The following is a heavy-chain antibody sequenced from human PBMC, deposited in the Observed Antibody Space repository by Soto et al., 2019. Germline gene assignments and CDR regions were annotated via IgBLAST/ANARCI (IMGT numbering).Heavy chain of an antibody. Sequence: GGSLRPSCADSVVTFSIYAMSWVRQTPGKGLEWVSASSGSGGSTYYADSVKGRFTTSRDNSKNTLYLRMNILRAEDTAVYYCAKAGNWPGAGTPGAFDIWGQGTMVTVSS. V-gene: IGHV3-23*01. D-gene: IGHD6-19*01. CDR3: AKAGNWPGAGTPGAFDI. CDR2: SSGSGGST. J-gene: IGHJ3*02. CDR1: VVTFSIYA.